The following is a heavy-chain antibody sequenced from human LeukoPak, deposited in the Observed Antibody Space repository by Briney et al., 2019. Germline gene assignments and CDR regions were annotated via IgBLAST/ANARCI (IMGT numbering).Heavy chain of an antibody. Sequence: SETLSLTCTVSGGSISSYYWSWIRQPPGKGLEWIGSMYHNGSTYYNPSLKSRVTISVDTSKNQFSLKLSSVTAADTAVYYCARLERGYSGYDSYYMDVWGKGTTVTVSS. V-gene: IGHV4-39*01. CDR3: ARLERGYSGYDSYYMDV. D-gene: IGHD5-12*01. CDR2: MYHNGST. J-gene: IGHJ6*03. CDR1: GGSISSYY.